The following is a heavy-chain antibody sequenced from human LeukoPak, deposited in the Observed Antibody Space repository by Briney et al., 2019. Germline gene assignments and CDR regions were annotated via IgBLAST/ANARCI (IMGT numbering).Heavy chain of an antibody. CDR2: ISSDGSST. V-gene: IGHV3-74*01. D-gene: IGHD3-9*01. CDR1: GLTFRRYW. CDR3: VRDLTDPLDY. J-gene: IGHJ4*02. Sequence: GGSLRLSCAASGLTFRRYWMHWVRQAPGKGLVWVSRISSDGSSTSYADSVKGRFTISRDNAENTLYLQMNSLRAEDTAVYYCVRDLTDPLDYWGQGTLVPVSS.